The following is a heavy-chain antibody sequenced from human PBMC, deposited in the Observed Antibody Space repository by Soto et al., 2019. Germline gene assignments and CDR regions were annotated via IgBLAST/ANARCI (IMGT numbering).Heavy chain of an antibody. CDR3: ARGGGVNAPGRCLQFYYYYYGMDV. Sequence: SETLSLTCAVYGGSFSGYYWSWIRQPPGKGLEWIGEINHSGSTNYNPSLKSRVTISVDTSKNQFSLKLSSVTAADTAVYYCARGGGVNAPGRCLQFYYYYYGMDVWGQGTTVTVSS. J-gene: IGHJ6*02. CDR1: GGSFSGYY. CDR2: INHSGST. D-gene: IGHD3-10*01. V-gene: IGHV4-34*01.